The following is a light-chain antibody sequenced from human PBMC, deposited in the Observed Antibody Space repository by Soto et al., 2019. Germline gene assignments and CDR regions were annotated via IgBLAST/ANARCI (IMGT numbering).Light chain of an antibody. Sequence: QSALTQPASVSGSPGQSITISCTGTSSDVGNYNYVSWYQQHPGKAPKVMIYDVSNRPSGVSNRFSGSKSGNTASLTISGLLAEDEDDYYCNSYTSSSTYVFGTGTKLTVL. CDR3: NSYTSSSTYV. J-gene: IGLJ1*01. CDR2: DVS. CDR1: SSDVGNYNY. V-gene: IGLV2-14*01.